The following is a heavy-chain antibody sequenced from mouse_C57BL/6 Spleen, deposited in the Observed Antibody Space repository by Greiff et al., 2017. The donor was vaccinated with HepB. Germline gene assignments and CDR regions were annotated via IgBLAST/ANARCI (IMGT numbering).Heavy chain of an antibody. Sequence: QVQLQQSGAELVRPGASVTLSCKASGYTFTDYEMHWVKQTPVHGLEWIGAIDPETGGTAYNQKFKGKAILTADKSSSTAYMELRSLTSEDSAVYYCTRDDYDKYAMDYWGQGTSVTVSS. CDR3: TRDDYDKYAMDY. J-gene: IGHJ4*01. V-gene: IGHV1-15*01. CDR1: GYTFTDYE. CDR2: IDPETGGT. D-gene: IGHD2-4*01.